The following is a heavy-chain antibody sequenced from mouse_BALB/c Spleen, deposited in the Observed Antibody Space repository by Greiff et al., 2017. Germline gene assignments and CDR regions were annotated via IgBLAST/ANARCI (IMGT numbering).Heavy chain of an antibody. CDR1: GFTFSSYG. CDR2: INSNGGST. Sequence: EVQLVESGGGLVQPGGSLKLSCAASGFTFSSYGMSWVRQTPDKRLELVATINSNGGSTYYPDSVKGRFTISRDNAKNTLYLQMSSLKSEDTAMYYCAREKVRRYFDVWGAGTTVTVAS. J-gene: IGHJ1*01. D-gene: IGHD2-14*01. CDR3: AREKVRRYFDV. V-gene: IGHV5-6-3*01.